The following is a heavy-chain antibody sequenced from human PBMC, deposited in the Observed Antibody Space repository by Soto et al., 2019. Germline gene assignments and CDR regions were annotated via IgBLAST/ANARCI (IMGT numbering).Heavy chain of an antibody. Sequence: SETLSLTCTVSGGSISSYYWSWIRQPPGKGLEWIGYIYYSGSTNYNPSLKSRVTISVDTSKNQFSLKLSSVTAADTAVYYCARDGALDGDYYYYGMDVSGQGTTVTVSS. D-gene: IGHD4-17*01. V-gene: IGHV4-59*01. CDR3: ARDGALDGDYYYYGMDV. CDR1: GGSISSYY. CDR2: IYYSGST. J-gene: IGHJ6*02.